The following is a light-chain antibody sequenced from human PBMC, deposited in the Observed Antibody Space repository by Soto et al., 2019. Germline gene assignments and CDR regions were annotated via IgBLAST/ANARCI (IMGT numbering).Light chain of an antibody. CDR2: KAS. Sequence: DIQMTQSPSTLSASVGDRVTITCRASQSISSWLAWYQQKPGKAPKLLIYKASSLESGVPSRFSGSGSGTEFPLTISSLQPDDFATYYCQQYSSYSLFTFGPGTKVDIK. J-gene: IGKJ3*01. V-gene: IGKV1-5*03. CDR1: QSISSW. CDR3: QQYSSYSLFT.